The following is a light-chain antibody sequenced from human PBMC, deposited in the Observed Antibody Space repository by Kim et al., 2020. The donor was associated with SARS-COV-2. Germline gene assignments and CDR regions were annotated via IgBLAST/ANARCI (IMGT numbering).Light chain of an antibody. CDR1: QTMRTY. V-gene: IGKV1-39*01. Sequence: SASVGDTVTITCRASQTMRTYLNWYQQKPGKAPKFLIFAASSLQSGVPSRFSGSGSGTEFTLTISSLQPEDFATYYCQQSYSSPFTFGQGTKLEIK. J-gene: IGKJ2*01. CDR2: AAS. CDR3: QQSYSSPFT.